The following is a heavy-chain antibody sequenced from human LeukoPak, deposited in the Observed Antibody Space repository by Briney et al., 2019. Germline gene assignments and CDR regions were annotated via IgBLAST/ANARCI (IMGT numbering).Heavy chain of an antibody. CDR2: INHSGST. V-gene: IGHV4-34*01. D-gene: IGHD2-2*01. J-gene: IGHJ4*02. CDR3: ARAYDCSSTSCYYFDY. CDR1: GGTFSGYY. Sequence: SETLSLTCAAYGGTFSGYYWSWIRQPPGKGLEWIGEINHSGSTNYNPSLKSRVTISVDTSKNQFSLKLSSVTAADTAVYYCARAYDCSSTSCYYFDYWGQGTLVTVSS.